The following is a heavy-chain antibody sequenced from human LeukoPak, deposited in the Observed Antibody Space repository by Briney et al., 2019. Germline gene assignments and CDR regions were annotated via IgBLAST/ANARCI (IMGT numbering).Heavy chain of an antibody. D-gene: IGHD6-13*01. J-gene: IGHJ4*02. Sequence: LETLSLTCTVSGGSISSYYWSWIRQPPGKGLEWIGYIYYSGSTNYNPSLKSRVTISVDTSKNQFSLKLSSVTAADTAVYYCARGSSSPLGYWGQGTLVTVSP. CDR1: GGSISSYY. CDR2: IYYSGST. CDR3: ARGSSSPLGY. V-gene: IGHV4-59*01.